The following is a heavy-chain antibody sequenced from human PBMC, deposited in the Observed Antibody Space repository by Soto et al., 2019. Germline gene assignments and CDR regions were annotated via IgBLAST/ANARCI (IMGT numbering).Heavy chain of an antibody. V-gene: IGHV4-31*03. CDR3: ATNPNGLYYFDY. J-gene: IGHJ4*02. CDR2: IYSSGIT. D-gene: IGHD2-8*01. Sequence: QVQLQESGPGLVQPSQTLSLTCTVSGGSISSGGYYWSWIRQHPGQGLEWIGYIYSSGITYYDPSLTCGVTLSVEMSQHQCSLRLSSVSAADAAVYYCATNPNGLYYFDYWGQGALVTVSS. CDR1: GGSISSGGYY.